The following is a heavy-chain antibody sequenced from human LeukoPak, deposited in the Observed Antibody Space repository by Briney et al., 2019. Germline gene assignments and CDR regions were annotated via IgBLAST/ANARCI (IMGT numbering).Heavy chain of an antibody. CDR1: GGSISSSNYY. Sequence: SETLSLTCTVSGGSISSSNYYWGWIRQPPGKGLEWIGSIYYSGSTYYNPSLKSRVTISVDTSKNQFSLKLSSVTAADTAVYYCARDPWDIVVVVAATAGAFDIWGQGTMVTVSS. D-gene: IGHD2-15*01. CDR3: ARDPWDIVVVVAATAGAFDI. J-gene: IGHJ3*02. V-gene: IGHV4-39*07. CDR2: IYYSGST.